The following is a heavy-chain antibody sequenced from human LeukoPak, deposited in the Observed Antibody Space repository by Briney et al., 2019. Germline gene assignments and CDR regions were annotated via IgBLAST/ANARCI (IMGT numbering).Heavy chain of an antibody. J-gene: IGHJ4*02. D-gene: IGHD2-15*01. CDR2: ISGSGGST. Sequence: AGGSLRLSCAASGFTVISKYMRWVRQAPGKGLEWVSAISGSGGSTYYADSVKGRFTISRDNSKNTLYLQMNSLRAEDTAVYYCAKDGSRTHFDYWGQGTLVTVSS. CDR1: GFTVISKY. V-gene: IGHV3-23*01. CDR3: AKDGSRTHFDY.